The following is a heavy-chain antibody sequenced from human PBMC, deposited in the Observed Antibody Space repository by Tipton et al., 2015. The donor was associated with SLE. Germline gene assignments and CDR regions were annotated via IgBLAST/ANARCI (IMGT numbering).Heavy chain of an antibody. Sequence: SLRLSCAVSGGSISSSNWWSWVRQPPGKGLEWIGEIYHSGSTNYNPSLKSRVTIPVDTSKNQFSLKLSSVTAADTAVYYCAREGVAAAGRYWYFDLWGRGTLVTVSS. CDR1: GGSISSSNW. J-gene: IGHJ2*01. CDR3: AREGVAAAGRYWYFDL. D-gene: IGHD6-13*01. V-gene: IGHV4-4*02. CDR2: IYHSGST.